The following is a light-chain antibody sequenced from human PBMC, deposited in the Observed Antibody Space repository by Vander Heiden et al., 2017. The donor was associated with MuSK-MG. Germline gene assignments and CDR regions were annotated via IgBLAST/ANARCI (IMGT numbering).Light chain of an antibody. CDR2: GAS. J-gene: IGKJ1*01. V-gene: IGKV3-15*01. CDR3: QQYNNWPRA. Sequence: EIVMTQSPATLSVSPGERATLSCRASQSVSSNLAWYQQKPGQARSILIYGASTRATGIPARFSGSGSGTEFTLTISSLQSEDFAVYYCQQYNNWPRAFGQGTKVEIK. CDR1: QSVSSN.